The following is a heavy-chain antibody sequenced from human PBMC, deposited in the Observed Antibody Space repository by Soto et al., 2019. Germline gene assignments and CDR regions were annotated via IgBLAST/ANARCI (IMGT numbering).Heavy chain of an antibody. D-gene: IGHD3-10*01. J-gene: IGHJ6*02. CDR3: ARDRGYDAHDYYDNAMDV. V-gene: IGHV3-21*01. Sequence: EVQLVESGGGLVKPGGSLRLSCISSGFTFRTYTMNWVRQAPGKGLEWVSGIRGFSPYTFYAESVRGRFTISRDNAKNSPFLQMDSRRAEDTAVYYCARDRGYDAHDYYDNAMDVWGQGTTVTVS. CDR2: IRGFSPYT. CDR1: GFTFRTYT.